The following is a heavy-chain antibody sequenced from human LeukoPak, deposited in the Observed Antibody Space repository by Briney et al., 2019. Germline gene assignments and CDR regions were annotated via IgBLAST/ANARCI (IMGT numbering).Heavy chain of an antibody. CDR1: GFTFSHYG. J-gene: IGHJ4*02. D-gene: IGHD4-23*01. CDR2: IWYDGSKE. V-gene: IGHV3-33*01. Sequence: GGSLRLSCAASGFTFSHYGMHWVRQAPGKGLEWVAAIWYDGSKEYYAESVKGRFTISRDNFKSTLFLQMNSLRAEDTAVYYCARDRYGANSPFDYWGQGTLVTVSS. CDR3: ARDRYGANSPFDY.